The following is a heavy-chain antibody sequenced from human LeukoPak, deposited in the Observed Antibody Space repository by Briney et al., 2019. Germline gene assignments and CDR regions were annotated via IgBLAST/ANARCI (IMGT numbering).Heavy chain of an antibody. V-gene: IGHV4-34*01. CDR1: GFTFSSYA. J-gene: IGHJ4*02. D-gene: IGHD6-13*01. CDR3: ASRVDIAAAGTPEADY. CDR2: INHSGST. Sequence: PGGSLRLSCAASGFTFSSYAMSWIRQPPGKGLEWIGEINHSGSTNYNPSLKSRVTISVDTSKNQFSLKLSSVTAADTAVYYCASRVDIAAAGTPEADYWGQGTLVTVSS.